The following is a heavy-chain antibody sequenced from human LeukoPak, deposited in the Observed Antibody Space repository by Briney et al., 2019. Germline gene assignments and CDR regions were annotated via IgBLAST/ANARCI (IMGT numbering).Heavy chain of an antibody. J-gene: IGHJ4*02. V-gene: IGHV3-30*04. CDR1: GFTFSSYA. CDR3: ARVRMDIVATIKKGAGSYFDY. D-gene: IGHD5-12*01. CDR2: ISYDGSNK. Sequence: GGSLRLSCAASGFTFSSYAMHWVRQAPGKGLEWVAVISYDGSNKYYADSVKGRFTISRDNSKNTLYLQMNSLRAEDTAVYYCARVRMDIVATIKKGAGSYFDYWGQGTLVTVSS.